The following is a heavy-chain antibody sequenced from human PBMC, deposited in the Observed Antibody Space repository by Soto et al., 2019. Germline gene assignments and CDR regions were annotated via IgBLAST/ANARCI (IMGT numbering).Heavy chain of an antibody. CDR1: GGMFSDYT. V-gene: IGHV1-69*06. D-gene: IGHD3-3*01. CDR2: IIPIFGGP. CDR3: GKKGGGASIDFWRTNWFDP. Sequence: QVQLVQSGAVVKKPGSSVTVSCKASGGMFSDYTISWVRQAPGQGLEWMGGIIPIFGGPHYAQKFQGRVTITAGKPMSAVYLELRDLTFEDTAVYYCGKKGGGASIDFWRTNWFDPWGQGTLVTVSS. J-gene: IGHJ5*02.